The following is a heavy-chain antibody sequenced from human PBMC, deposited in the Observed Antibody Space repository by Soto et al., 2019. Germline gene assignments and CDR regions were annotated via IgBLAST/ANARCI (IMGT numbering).Heavy chain of an antibody. J-gene: IGHJ3*02. CDR1: GFTFSSYG. CDR3: ASSAVGGAFDI. CDR2: IWYDGSNK. D-gene: IGHD3-10*01. Sequence: GGSLRLSCAASGFTFSSYGMHWVRQAPGKGLEWVAVIWYDGSNKYYADSVKGRFTISRDNSKNTLYLQMNSLRAEDTAVYYCASSAVGGAFDIWDQGTMVTVSS. V-gene: IGHV3-33*01.